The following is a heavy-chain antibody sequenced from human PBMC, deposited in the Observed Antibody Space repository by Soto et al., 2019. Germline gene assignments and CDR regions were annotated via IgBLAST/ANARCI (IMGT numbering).Heavy chain of an antibody. J-gene: IGHJ5*02. V-gene: IGHV4-34*01. Sequence: SETLSLTCAVYGGSFSGYYWSWIRQPPGKGLEWIGEINHSGSTNYNPSLKSRVTISVDTSKNQFSLKLSSVTAADTAVYYCARGGVTIFGVVITHNWFDPWGQGTLVTVSS. CDR1: GGSFSGYY. D-gene: IGHD3-3*01. CDR2: INHSGST. CDR3: ARGGVTIFGVVITHNWFDP.